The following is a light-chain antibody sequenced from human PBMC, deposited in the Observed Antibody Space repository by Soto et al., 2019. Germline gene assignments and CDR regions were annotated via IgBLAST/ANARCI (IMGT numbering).Light chain of an antibody. CDR1: SSDVGGHNS. V-gene: IGLV2-14*01. CDR3: SSFTSSVTYV. Sequence: QSALTQPASVSGSPGQSITISCTGTSSDVGGHNSVSWYRQDPGKAPKLMIYDVSNRPSGVSDRFSGSKSGNTASLTISGLQIEDAADYYCSSFTSSVTYVFGTGTKVTVL. CDR2: DVS. J-gene: IGLJ1*01.